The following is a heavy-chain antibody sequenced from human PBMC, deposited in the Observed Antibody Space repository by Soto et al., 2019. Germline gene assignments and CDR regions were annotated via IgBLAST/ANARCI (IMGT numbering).Heavy chain of an antibody. J-gene: IGHJ4*02. V-gene: IGHV3-23*01. D-gene: IGHD3-22*01. CDR1: GFTFGTYA. CDR3: AKKFGYSNCRGYYPGAFDY. CDR2: ISGSGGDNT. Sequence: EVQLLESGGDLVQPGGSLRLSCAASGFTFGTYAMAWVRQAPGKGLEWVSAISGSGGDNTYYADSVKGRFTISRDNSKNTLYLQMNSLRADDTAVYYCAKKFGYSNCRGYYPGAFDYWGQGTLVTVSS.